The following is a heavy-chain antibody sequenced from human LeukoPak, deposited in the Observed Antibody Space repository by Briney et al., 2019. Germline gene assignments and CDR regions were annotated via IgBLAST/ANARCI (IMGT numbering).Heavy chain of an antibody. J-gene: IGHJ2*01. V-gene: IGHV3-21*01. CDR3: ARDRSSMYYDSSGYYYRYWYFDL. Sequence: GGSLRLSCAASGFTFSSYSMNWVRQAPGKGLEWVSSISSSSSYIYYADSVKGRFTISRDNAKNSLYLQMNSLRAEDTAVYYCARDRSSMYYDSSGYYYRYWYFDLWGRGTLVTVSS. D-gene: IGHD3-22*01. CDR2: ISSSSSYI. CDR1: GFTFSSYS.